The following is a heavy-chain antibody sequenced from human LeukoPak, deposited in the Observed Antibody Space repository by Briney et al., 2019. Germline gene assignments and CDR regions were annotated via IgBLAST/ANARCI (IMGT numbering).Heavy chain of an antibody. CDR1: GFTFSSYW. D-gene: IGHD2-2*01. CDR2: INQLGNEK. CDR3: GRDRVVPAATFY. Sequence: GGSLRLSCAASGFTFSSYWMSWIRQAPGRGLEWVANINQLGNEKNYVDSVSGRFTISRNNVDDSLYLEMNSLRVEDTAVYYCGRDRVVPAATFYWGQGVLVTVSS. V-gene: IGHV3-7*01. J-gene: IGHJ4*02.